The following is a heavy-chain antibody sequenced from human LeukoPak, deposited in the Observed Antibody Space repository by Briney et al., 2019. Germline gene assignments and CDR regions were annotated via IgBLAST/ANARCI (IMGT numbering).Heavy chain of an antibody. Sequence: TGGSLRLSCAASGFTFSNYWMHWVRQAPVKGLVWVSRINSDGSSTTYADSVKGRFTISRDNAKNTPYLQMNSLRAEDTAVYYCARRDCSGGTCYTAYWGQGTLVTVSS. V-gene: IGHV3-74*03. CDR2: INSDGSST. CDR3: ARRDCSGGTCYTAY. CDR1: GFTFSNYW. J-gene: IGHJ4*02. D-gene: IGHD2-15*01.